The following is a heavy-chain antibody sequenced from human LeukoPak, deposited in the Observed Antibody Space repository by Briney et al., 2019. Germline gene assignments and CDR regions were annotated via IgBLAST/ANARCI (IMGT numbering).Heavy chain of an antibody. CDR1: GFTFSSYW. CDR2: IKQDGSEK. Sequence: GGSLRLSCAASGFTFSSYWMSWVRQAPGKGLEWVANIKQDGSEKYYVDSVKGRFTISRDNAKNSLYLQMNSLRAEDTAVYYCARVQRYFDWSLGYLDYYYMDVWGKGTTVTISS. V-gene: IGHV3-7*01. D-gene: IGHD3-9*01. CDR3: ARVQRYFDWSLGYLDYYYMDV. J-gene: IGHJ6*03.